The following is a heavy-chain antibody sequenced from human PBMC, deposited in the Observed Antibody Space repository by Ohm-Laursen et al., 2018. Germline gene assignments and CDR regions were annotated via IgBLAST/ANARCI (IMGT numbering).Heavy chain of an antibody. D-gene: IGHD3-22*01. CDR3: LGYYSDGRDWLFDY. CDR2: IACSGTT. J-gene: IGHJ4*02. CDR1: GGSVSSSPYH. V-gene: IGHV4-39*01. Sequence: SQTLSLTCTVSGGSVSSSPYHWGWIRQAPGKGLEWIASIACSGTTYYSPSLKSRVTMSADTSRNHFSLSLSSVTAAGTAVYFGLGYYSDGRDWLFDYWGQGTLVTVSS.